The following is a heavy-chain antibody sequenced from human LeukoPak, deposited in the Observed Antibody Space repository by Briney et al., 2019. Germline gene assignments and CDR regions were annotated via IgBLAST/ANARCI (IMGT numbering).Heavy chain of an antibody. J-gene: IGHJ5*02. Sequence: GGSLRLSCAASGFTFSSHWMIWVRQAPGKGLEWVASIKQDGSEKYYVDSVRGRFTISRDNAKNSLYLQMNTLRAEDTAMYCCARDPGNHSGAWGQGTLVTVSS. CDR1: GFTFSSHW. D-gene: IGHD6-19*01. CDR3: ARDPGNHSGA. V-gene: IGHV3-7*05. CDR2: IKQDGSEK.